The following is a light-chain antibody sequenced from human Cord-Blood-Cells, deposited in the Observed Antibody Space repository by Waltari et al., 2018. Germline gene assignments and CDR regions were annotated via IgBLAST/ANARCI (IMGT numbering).Light chain of an antibody. Sequence: EIVLTQSPGTLSLSPGERATLPSRASQSVSSSYLACYQQKPGQTPRLLIYGASSSATGIPDRFSGSWSATAITLTISRLEHDDFAVYYCQQYGRPLYTFGQGTKLEIK. CDR3: QQYGRPLYT. CDR2: GAS. V-gene: IGKV3-20*01. J-gene: IGKJ2*01. CDR1: QSVSSSY.